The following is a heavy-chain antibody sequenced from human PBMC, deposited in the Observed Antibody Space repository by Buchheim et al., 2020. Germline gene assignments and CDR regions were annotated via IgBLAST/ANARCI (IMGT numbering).Heavy chain of an antibody. CDR2: ISYDGSNK. J-gene: IGHJ4*02. Sequence: QVQLVESGGGVVRPGRSLRLSCAASGFTFSSSGMHWVRQAPGKGLEWVAFISYDGSNKYYVDSVKGRFTISRDIFKSTVYLQMNSLRAEDTAMYYCVKDIGDPGAHWGQGTL. D-gene: IGHD1-26*01. CDR1: GFTFSSSG. V-gene: IGHV3-30*02. CDR3: VKDIGDPGAH.